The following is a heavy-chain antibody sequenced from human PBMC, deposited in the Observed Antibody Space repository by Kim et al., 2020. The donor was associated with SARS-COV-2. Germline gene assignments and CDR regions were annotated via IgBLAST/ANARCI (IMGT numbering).Heavy chain of an antibody. CDR3: TTYEY. J-gene: IGHJ4*02. Sequence: GGSLRLSCAASGFTFSNAWMSWVRQAPGKGLEWVGRIKRKSDGGTKDYATSVKGRFTISRDDSEKTVYLQMNSLETEDTALYYCTTYEYWGQGTLVTVSS. CDR1: GFTFSNAW. CDR2: IKRKSDGGTK. V-gene: IGHV3-15*05.